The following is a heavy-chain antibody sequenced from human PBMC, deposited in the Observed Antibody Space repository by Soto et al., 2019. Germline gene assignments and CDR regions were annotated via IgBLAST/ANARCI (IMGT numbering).Heavy chain of an antibody. CDR2: IIPIFGTA. CDR1: GGTFSSYA. V-gene: IGHV1-69*13. Sequence: SVKVSCKASGGTFSSYAISWVLQAPGQGLEWMGGIIPIFGTANYAQKFQGRVTITADESTSTAYMELSSLRSEDTAVYYCARDWEGYCSSTSCFDRWFDPWGQGTLVTVSS. CDR3: ARDWEGYCSSTSCFDRWFDP. D-gene: IGHD2-2*01. J-gene: IGHJ5*02.